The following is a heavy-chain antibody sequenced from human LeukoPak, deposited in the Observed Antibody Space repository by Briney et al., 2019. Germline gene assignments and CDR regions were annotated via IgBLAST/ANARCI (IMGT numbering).Heavy chain of an antibody. Sequence: SVKVSCKASGGTFSSYAISWVRQAPGQGLEWMGAFIPIFGTANYAQKFQGRVTITTDESTSTAYMELSSLRSEDTAVYYCARGPGIVGATVYYYYYGMDVWGQGTTVTVSS. V-gene: IGHV1-69*05. CDR2: FIPIFGTA. CDR3: ARGPGIVGATVYYYYYGMDV. J-gene: IGHJ6*02. CDR1: GGTFSSYA. D-gene: IGHD1-26*01.